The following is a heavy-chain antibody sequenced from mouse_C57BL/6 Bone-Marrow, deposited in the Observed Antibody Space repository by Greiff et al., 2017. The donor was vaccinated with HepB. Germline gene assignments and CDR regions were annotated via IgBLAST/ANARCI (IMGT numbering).Heavy chain of an antibody. CDR3: AREDYYGSSYPFDY. CDR2: IYPGDGDT. D-gene: IGHD1-1*01. J-gene: IGHJ2*01. Sequence: QVQLQQSGPELVKPGASVKISCKASGYAFSSSWMNWVKQRPGKGLEWIGRIYPGDGDTNYNGKFKGKATLTADKSSSTAYMQLSSLTSEDSAVYFCAREDYYGSSYPFDYWGQGTTLTVSS. V-gene: IGHV1-82*01. CDR1: GYAFSSSW.